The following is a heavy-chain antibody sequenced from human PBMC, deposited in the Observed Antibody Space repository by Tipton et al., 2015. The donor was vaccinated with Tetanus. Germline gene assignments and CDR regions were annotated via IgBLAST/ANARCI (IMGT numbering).Heavy chain of an antibody. CDR2: IYYSGGT. V-gene: IGHV4-61*01. D-gene: IGHD3-22*01. CDR3: ARVGYYYYYMDV. Sequence: TLSLTCTVSGGSVSSGNYYWSWIRQPPGKELEWIGYIYYSGGTNYNPSLKSRVAISIDASKNQFSLKLNSMTAADTAVYYCARVGYYYYYMDVWGKGTTVTVSS. CDR1: GGSVSSGNYY. J-gene: IGHJ6*03.